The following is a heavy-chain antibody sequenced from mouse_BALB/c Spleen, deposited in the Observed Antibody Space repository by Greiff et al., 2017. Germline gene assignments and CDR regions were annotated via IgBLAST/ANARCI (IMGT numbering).Heavy chain of an antibody. CDR2: ISSGSSTI. CDR1: GFTFSSFG. CDR3: GRYGMDYAMDY. V-gene: IGHV5-17*02. Sequence: EVKLVESGGGLVQPGGSLKLSCAASGFTFSSFGMHWVRQAPEKGLEWVAYISSGSSTIYYADTVKGRFTISRDNPKNTLFLQMTSLRSEDTAMYYCGRYGMDYAMDYWGQGTSVTVSS. J-gene: IGHJ4*01. D-gene: IGHD2-10*02.